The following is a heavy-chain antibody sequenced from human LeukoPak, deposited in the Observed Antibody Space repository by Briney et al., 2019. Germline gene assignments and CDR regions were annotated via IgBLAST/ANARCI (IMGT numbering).Heavy chain of an antibody. CDR3: ARVARGDYYYYYMDV. J-gene: IGHJ6*03. CDR1: GFTFSSYD. CDR2: IRPSGDNT. V-gene: IGHV3-23*01. D-gene: IGHD3-10*01. Sequence: GGSLRLSCAASGFTFSSYDMTWVRQAPGRGLEWVSSIRPSGDNTYYGDSVKGRFTISRDNAKNTLYLQMNSLRAEDTALYYCARVARGDYYYYYMDVWGKGTTVTVSS.